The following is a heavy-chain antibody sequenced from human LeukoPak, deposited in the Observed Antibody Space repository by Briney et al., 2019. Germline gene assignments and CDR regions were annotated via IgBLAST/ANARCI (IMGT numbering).Heavy chain of an antibody. D-gene: IGHD3-10*01. J-gene: IGHJ2*01. CDR1: GFTFDDYA. CDR3: AKGITMVRGYFDL. CDR2: ISWNSGSI. Sequence: PGVSLRLSCAASGFTFDDYAIDWVRQAPGKGLEWVSGISWNSGSIGYADSVKGRFTISRDNAKNSLYLQMNSLRAEDTALYHCAKGITMVRGYFDLWGRGTLVTVSS. V-gene: IGHV3-9*01.